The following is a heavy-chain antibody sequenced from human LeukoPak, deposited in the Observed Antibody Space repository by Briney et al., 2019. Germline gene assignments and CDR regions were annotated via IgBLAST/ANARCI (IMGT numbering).Heavy chain of an antibody. V-gene: IGHV1-69*05. J-gene: IGHJ4*02. Sequence: ASVKVSCKASGYTFTSYGISWVRQAPGQGLEWMGGIIPIFGTANYAQKFQGRVTITTDESTSTAYMELSSLRSEDTAVYYCAREGGGSWYSFDYWGQGTLVTVSS. CDR1: GYTFTSYG. CDR2: IIPIFGTA. CDR3: AREGGGSWYSFDY. D-gene: IGHD6-13*01.